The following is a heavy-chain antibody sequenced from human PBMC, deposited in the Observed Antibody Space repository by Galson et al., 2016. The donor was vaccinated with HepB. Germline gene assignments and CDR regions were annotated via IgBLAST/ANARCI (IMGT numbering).Heavy chain of an antibody. CDR1: GYSFTSYW. V-gene: IGHV5-10-1*01. D-gene: IGHD2-2*01. CDR2: IAPSDSYT. Sequence: QSGAEVTKPGESLRVSCKGSGYSFTSYWISWVRQMPGKGLEWRGRIAPSDSYTNYSPSFRGHVTISADKSISTAYLQWSSLKASDTAMYYGARSKVVVLMPWGQGTLVTVSS. J-gene: IGHJ5*02. CDR3: ARSKVVVLMP.